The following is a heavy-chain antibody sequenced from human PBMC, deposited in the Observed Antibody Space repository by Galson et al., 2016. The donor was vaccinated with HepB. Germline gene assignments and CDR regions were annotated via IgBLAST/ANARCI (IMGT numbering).Heavy chain of an antibody. CDR2: MSYAGSNE. D-gene: IGHD3-10*01. Sequence: SLRLSCAASGFSFSNYGMHWVRQAPGKGLEWVAVMSYAGSNEYYADSVKGRFTISRDTSKNTLYLQMNSLRAEDTAVYYCAKDRRLLWFGEFNYYMDVWGKGTTVTVSS. CDR1: GFSFSNYG. J-gene: IGHJ6*03. CDR3: AKDRRLLWFGEFNYYMDV. V-gene: IGHV3-30*18.